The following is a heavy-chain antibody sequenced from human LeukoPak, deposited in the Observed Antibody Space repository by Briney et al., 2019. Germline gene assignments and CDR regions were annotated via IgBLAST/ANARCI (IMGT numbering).Heavy chain of an antibody. CDR1: GGSISSYY. Sequence: SETLSLTCTVSGGSISSYYWSWIRQPPGKGLEWIGYIYYSGSTNYNPSLKSRVTISVDTSKNQSSLKLSSVTAADTAVYYCARDSFHYYGMDVWGQGTTVTVSS. CDR2: IYYSGST. V-gene: IGHV4-59*01. CDR3: ARDSFHYYGMDV. J-gene: IGHJ6*02. D-gene: IGHD3-16*02.